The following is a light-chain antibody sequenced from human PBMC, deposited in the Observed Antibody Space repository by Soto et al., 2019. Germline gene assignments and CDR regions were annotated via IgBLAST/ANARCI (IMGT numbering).Light chain of an antibody. CDR2: EVT. CDR3: SSYTSGSTLYV. Sequence: QSALTQPPSASGFPGQSVTISCTGTSSDVGYYDYVSWYQQHPGKAPKLVIYEVTKRPSGVPDRVSASKSGNTASLTVSGLRAEDEADYYCSSYTSGSTLYVFGTGTKLTVL. V-gene: IGLV2-8*01. CDR1: SSDVGYYDY. J-gene: IGLJ1*01.